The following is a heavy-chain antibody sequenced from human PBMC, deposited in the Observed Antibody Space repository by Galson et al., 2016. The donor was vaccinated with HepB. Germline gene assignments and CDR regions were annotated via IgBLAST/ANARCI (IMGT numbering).Heavy chain of an antibody. D-gene: IGHD4-17*01. Sequence: SLRLSCAASTFTFNCCGMHWVRQAPGKGLEWVAVIWPDASNEKYGDAVKGRFTISRDNSKNSLYLQMNNLRVEDTAVYYCAKEGHYGGHFYMDVWGEGTTATVSS. V-gene: IGHV3-33*06. CDR2: IWPDASNE. CDR3: AKEGHYGGHFYMDV. CDR1: TFTFNCCG. J-gene: IGHJ6*03.